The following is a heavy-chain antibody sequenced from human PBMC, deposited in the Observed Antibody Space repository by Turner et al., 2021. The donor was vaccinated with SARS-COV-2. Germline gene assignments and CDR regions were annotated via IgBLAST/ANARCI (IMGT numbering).Heavy chain of an antibody. Sequence: EVQLAVSGGGLVQPGGSLRSSCTASGFTFSNYWMSWVRQAPGKGLEWVAEINSDGSEKYHVDSVKGRFTISRDNAKNSLYLQMNSLRAEDTAVYYCARDRGWDTFDYWGQGTLVTVSS. V-gene: IGHV3-7*01. CDR2: INSDGSEK. CDR1: GFTFSNYW. D-gene: IGHD6-19*01. CDR3: ARDRGWDTFDY. J-gene: IGHJ4*02.